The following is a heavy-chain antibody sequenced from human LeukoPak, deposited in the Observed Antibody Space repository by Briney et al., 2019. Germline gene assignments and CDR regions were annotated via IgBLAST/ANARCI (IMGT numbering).Heavy chain of an antibody. Sequence: GGSLRLSCAASGFTFSSYGMHWVRQAPGKGLEWVAFIRYDGSNKYYADSVKGRFTISRDNSKNTLYLQMNSLRAEDTAVYYCAKDKLDDFWSGSEGGAFDIWGQGTMVTVSS. CDR2: IRYDGSNK. J-gene: IGHJ3*02. V-gene: IGHV3-30*02. CDR3: AKDKLDDFWSGSEGGAFDI. D-gene: IGHD3-3*01. CDR1: GFTFSSYG.